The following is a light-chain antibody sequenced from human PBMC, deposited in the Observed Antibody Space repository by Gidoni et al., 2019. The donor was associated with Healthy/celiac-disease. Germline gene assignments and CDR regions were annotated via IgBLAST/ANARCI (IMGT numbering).Light chain of an antibody. Sequence: QSALTQPRSVSGSPGLSVTISCTGTSSDVGGYNYVSWYQQHPGKAPKLMIYDVSKRPSRVPDRFSGSKSGNTASLTISGLQAEDEADYYCCSYAGSYTPYWVFGGGTKLTVL. J-gene: IGLJ3*02. CDR3: CSYAGSYTPYWV. V-gene: IGLV2-11*01. CDR1: SSDVGGYNY. CDR2: DVS.